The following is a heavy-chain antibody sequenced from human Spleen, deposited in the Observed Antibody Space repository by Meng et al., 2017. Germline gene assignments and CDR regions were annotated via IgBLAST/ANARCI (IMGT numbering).Heavy chain of an antibody. CDR2: INPSGGST. J-gene: IGHJ3*02. V-gene: IGHV1-46*01. CDR3: ARVSYVWGSYRRDDAFDI. Sequence: ASVKVSCKASGYTFTNYGISWVRQAPGQGLEWMGIINPSGGSTSYAQKFQGRVTMTRDTSTSTAYMELKSLRSDDTAVYYCARVSYVWGSYRRDDAFDIWGQGTMVTVSS. D-gene: IGHD3-16*02. CDR1: GYTFTNYG.